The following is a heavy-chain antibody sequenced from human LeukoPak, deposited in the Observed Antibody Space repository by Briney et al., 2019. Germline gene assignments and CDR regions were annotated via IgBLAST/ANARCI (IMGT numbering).Heavy chain of an antibody. CDR2: ISWNSGSI. D-gene: IGHD3-9*01. V-gene: IGHV3-11*04. Sequence: PGGSLRLSCAASGFTFSDHYMSWICQAPGKGLEWVSGISWNSGSIGYADSVKGRFTISRDNAKNSLYLQMNSLRAEDTAVYYCARANLRSGNDLLTGSWGQGTLVTVSS. J-gene: IGHJ5*02. CDR3: ARANLRSGNDLLTGS. CDR1: GFTFSDHY.